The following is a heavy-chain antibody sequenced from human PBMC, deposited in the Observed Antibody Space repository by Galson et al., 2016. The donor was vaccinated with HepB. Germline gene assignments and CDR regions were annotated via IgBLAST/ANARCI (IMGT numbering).Heavy chain of an antibody. V-gene: IGHV3-48*02. CDR2: ISGTSPTI. J-gene: IGHJ5*02. CDR1: GFTSSHYS. CDR3: ARVSYITMMVVVVDP. D-gene: IGHD3-22*01. Sequence: SLRLSCAASGFTSSHYSMIWVRQAPGKGLEWISYISGTSPTIYYADSVRGRLTVSRDNAKNSLYLQMNSLRDEDTAVYYCARVSYITMMVVVVDPWGQGTLVTVSS.